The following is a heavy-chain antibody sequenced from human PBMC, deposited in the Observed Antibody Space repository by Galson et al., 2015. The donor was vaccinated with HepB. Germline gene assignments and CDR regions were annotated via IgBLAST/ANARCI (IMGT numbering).Heavy chain of an antibody. J-gene: IGHJ6*02. V-gene: IGHV3-48*01. D-gene: IGHD2-21*01. Sequence: SLRLSCAASGFTFSSYSMNWVRQAPGKGLEWVSYIRGYSTTIHYADSVKGRFTISRDNAKNSLYLQMNSLRAEDTAVYYCARIPPYYYYGMDVWGQRITVTVS. CDR3: ARIPPYYYYGMDV. CDR1: GFTFSSYS. CDR2: IRGYSTTI.